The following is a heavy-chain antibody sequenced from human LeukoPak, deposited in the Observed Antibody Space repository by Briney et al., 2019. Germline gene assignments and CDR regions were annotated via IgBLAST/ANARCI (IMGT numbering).Heavy chain of an antibody. D-gene: IGHD7-27*01. J-gene: IGHJ2*01. V-gene: IGHV4-39*01. CDR1: GGSISSSSYY. CDR2: IYYSGST. Sequence: SETLSLTCTVSGGSISSSSYYWGWIRQPPGKGLEWIGSIYYSGSTYYNPSLKSRVTISVDTSKNQFSLKLSSVTAADTAVYYCARPPTSNWGSEWYFDLWGRGTLVTVSS. CDR3: ARPPTSNWGSEWYFDL.